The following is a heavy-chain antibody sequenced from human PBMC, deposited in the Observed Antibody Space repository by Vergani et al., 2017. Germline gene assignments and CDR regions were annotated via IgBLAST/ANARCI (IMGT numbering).Heavy chain of an antibody. J-gene: IGHJ3*02. D-gene: IGHD3-16*01. CDR3: ARALRPSRLGEGDAFDI. Sequence: EVQLVESGGGLVKPGGSLRLSCAASGFTFSSYSMNWVRQAPGKGLEWVSSISSSSSYIYYADSVKGRFTISRDNAKNSLYLQMNSLRAEDTAVYYCARALRPSRLGEGDAFDIWGQGTMVTVSS. CDR1: GFTFSSYS. CDR2: ISSSSSYI. V-gene: IGHV3-21*01.